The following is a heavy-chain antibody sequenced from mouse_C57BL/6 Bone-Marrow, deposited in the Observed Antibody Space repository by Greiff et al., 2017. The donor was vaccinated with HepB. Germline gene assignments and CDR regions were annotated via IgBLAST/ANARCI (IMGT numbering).Heavy chain of an antibody. CDR1: GFTFSSYA. V-gene: IGHV5-4*01. J-gene: IGHJ2*01. CDR3: ARDTLYYSNTSYYFDY. Sequence: DVKLVESGGGLVKPGGSLKLSCAASGFTFSSYAMSWVRQTPEKRLEWVATISDGGSYTYYPDNVKGRFTISRDNAKNNLYLQMSHLKSEDTAMYYCARDTLYYSNTSYYFDYWGQGTTLTVSS. CDR2: ISDGGSYT. D-gene: IGHD2-5*01.